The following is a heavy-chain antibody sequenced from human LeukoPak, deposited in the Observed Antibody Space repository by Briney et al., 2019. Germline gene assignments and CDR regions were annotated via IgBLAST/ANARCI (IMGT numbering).Heavy chain of an antibody. Sequence: PGGSLRLSCAASGFTFSSYGMHWVRQAPGKGLEWVAFIRYDGSNKYYADSVKGRFTISRDISKNTLYLQMNSLRAEDTAVYYCAKDRAYQLHVDTAMAGYFDYWGQGTLVTVSS. CDR2: IRYDGSNK. V-gene: IGHV3-30*02. J-gene: IGHJ4*02. CDR3: AKDRAYQLHVDTAMAGYFDY. CDR1: GFTFSSYG. D-gene: IGHD5-18*01.